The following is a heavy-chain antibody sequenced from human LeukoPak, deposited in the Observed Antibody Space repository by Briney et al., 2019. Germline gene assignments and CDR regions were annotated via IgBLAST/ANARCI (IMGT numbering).Heavy chain of an antibody. J-gene: IGHJ1*01. Sequence: GGSLRLSCAASEFTFSSYAMSWVRQAPGKGLEWVSAISGSGGSTYYADSVKGRFTISRDNSKNTLYLQMNSLRAEDTAVYYCAKEPYVWGSYRLAQYFQHWGQGTLVTVSS. V-gene: IGHV3-23*01. CDR3: AKEPYVWGSYRLAQYFQH. D-gene: IGHD3-16*02. CDR2: ISGSGGST. CDR1: EFTFSSYA.